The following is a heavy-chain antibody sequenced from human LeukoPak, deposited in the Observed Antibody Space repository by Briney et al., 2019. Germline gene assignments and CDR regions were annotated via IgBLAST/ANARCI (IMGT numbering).Heavy chain of an antibody. V-gene: IGHV4-59*01. CDR1: GGSISSYY. CDR3: ASSSWGDYYGMDV. J-gene: IGHJ6*02. D-gene: IGHD3-16*01. Sequence: SETLSLTCTVSGGSISSYYWSWIRQPPGKGLELIGYIYYSGSTNYNPSLKSRVTISVDTSKNQFSLKLSSVTAADTAVYYCASSSWGDYYGMDVWGQGTTVTVSS. CDR2: IYYSGST.